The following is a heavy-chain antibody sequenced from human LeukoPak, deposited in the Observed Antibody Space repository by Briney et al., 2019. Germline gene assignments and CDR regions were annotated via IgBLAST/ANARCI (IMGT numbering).Heavy chain of an antibody. CDR2: IYYSGST. CDR3: ARVPLSLDGGRGWFGP. J-gene: IGHJ5*02. Sequence: SETLSLTCTVSGVSISSYYWSWIRQPPGKGLEWIGYIYYSGSTNYNPSLKSRVTISVGTSKNQFSLKLSSVTAADTAVYYCARVPLSLDGGRGWFGPWGQGTLVTVSS. CDR1: GVSISSYY. V-gene: IGHV4-59*01. D-gene: IGHD3-16*01.